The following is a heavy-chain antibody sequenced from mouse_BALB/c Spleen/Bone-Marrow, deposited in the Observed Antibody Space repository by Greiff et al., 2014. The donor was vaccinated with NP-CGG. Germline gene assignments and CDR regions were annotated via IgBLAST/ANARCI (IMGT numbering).Heavy chain of an antibody. D-gene: IGHD1-1*01. CDR1: GFTFSSFG. Sequence: EVKLMESGGGLVQPGGSRKLSCAASGFTFSSFGMHWVRQAPEKGLEWVAYISSGSSTIYYADTVKGRFTISRDNPKNTLFLQMTSLRSEDTAMYYCAAITTVVARYAMDHWGQGTSVTVSS. V-gene: IGHV5-17*02. CDR2: ISSGSSTI. CDR3: AAITTVVARYAMDH. J-gene: IGHJ4*01.